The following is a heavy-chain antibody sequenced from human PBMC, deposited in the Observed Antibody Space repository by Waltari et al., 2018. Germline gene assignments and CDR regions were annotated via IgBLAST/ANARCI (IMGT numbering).Heavy chain of an antibody. CDR3: ARFRRFLEWLDFDY. CDR2: ILYDGSNK. Sequence: QVQLVESGGGVVQPGRSLRLSCAASGFTFSSYGMHWVRQAPGKGLEWVAVILYDGSNKYYADSVKGRFTISRDNSKNTLYLQMNSLRAEDTAVYYCARFRRFLEWLDFDYWGQGTLVTVSS. V-gene: IGHV3-33*01. J-gene: IGHJ4*02. CDR1: GFTFSSYG. D-gene: IGHD3-3*01.